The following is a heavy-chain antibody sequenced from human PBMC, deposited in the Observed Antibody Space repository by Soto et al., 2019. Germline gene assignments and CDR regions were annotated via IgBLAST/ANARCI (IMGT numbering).Heavy chain of an antibody. CDR1: GGSISSSSYY. CDR2: IYYSGST. Sequence: SSETLSLTCTVSGGSISSSSYYWGWIRQPPGKGLEWIGSIYYSGSTYYNPSLKSRVTISVDTSKNQFSLKLSSVTAADTAVYYCARLGICSSTSCYADYYYYGMDVWGQGTTVTVSS. V-gene: IGHV4-39*01. J-gene: IGHJ6*02. D-gene: IGHD2-2*01. CDR3: ARLGICSSTSCYADYYYYGMDV.